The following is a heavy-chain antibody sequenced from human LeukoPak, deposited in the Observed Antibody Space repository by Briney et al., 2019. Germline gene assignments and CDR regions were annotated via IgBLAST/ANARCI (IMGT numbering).Heavy chain of an antibody. Sequence: GGSLRLSCAASGFAFSSYAMSWVRQAPGKGLKWVSAISGSGGSTYYADSVKGRFTISRDNSKNTLYLQMNSLRAEDTAVYYCATRPGYGDYFSGLFDYWGQGTLVTVSS. CDR2: ISGSGGST. CDR3: ATRPGYGDYFSGLFDY. V-gene: IGHV3-23*01. J-gene: IGHJ4*02. CDR1: GFAFSSYA. D-gene: IGHD4-17*01.